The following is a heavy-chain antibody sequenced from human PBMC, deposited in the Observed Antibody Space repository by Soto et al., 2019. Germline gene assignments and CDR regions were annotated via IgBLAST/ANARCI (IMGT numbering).Heavy chain of an antibody. Sequence: GASVKVSCKASGYTFTSYGISWVRQAPGQGLEWMGGIIPIFGTANYAQKFQGRVTITADESTSTAYMELSSLRSEDTAVYYCARGRAARPGGPAAYGMDVWGQGTTVTVSS. V-gene: IGHV1-69*13. CDR1: GYTFTSYG. J-gene: IGHJ6*02. CDR2: IIPIFGTA. CDR3: ARGRAARPGGPAAYGMDV. D-gene: IGHD6-6*01.